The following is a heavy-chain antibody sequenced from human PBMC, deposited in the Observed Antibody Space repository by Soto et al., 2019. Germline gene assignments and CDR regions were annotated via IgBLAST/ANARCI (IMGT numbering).Heavy chain of an antibody. Sequence: QVQLVESGGGVVQPGRSLRLSCAASGFTFRSYGMPWVRQAPGKGLECVAVISYDGSSKYYADSVKGRFTISRDNSKNTLYLQMDSLRAEDTALYYCAKVIKYSSSPPDYWGQGTLVTVSS. CDR1: GFTFRSYG. CDR3: AKVIKYSSSPPDY. J-gene: IGHJ4*02. V-gene: IGHV3-30*18. D-gene: IGHD6-6*01. CDR2: ISYDGSSK.